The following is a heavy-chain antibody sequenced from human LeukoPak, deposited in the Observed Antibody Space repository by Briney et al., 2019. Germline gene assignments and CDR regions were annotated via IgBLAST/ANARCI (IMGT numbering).Heavy chain of an antibody. J-gene: IGHJ4*02. CDR3: ARDDESRTGFDY. V-gene: IGHV3-20*04. CDR2: VNWNGGST. Sequence: PGGSLRLSCAASGFTFDDYGMSWVRQAPGKGLEWISGVNWNGGSTGYADSVKGRFTISRDNAKNSLYLQMNSLRAEDTAVYYCARDDESRTGFDYWGQGTLVTVSS. D-gene: IGHD1-1*01. CDR1: GFTFDDYG.